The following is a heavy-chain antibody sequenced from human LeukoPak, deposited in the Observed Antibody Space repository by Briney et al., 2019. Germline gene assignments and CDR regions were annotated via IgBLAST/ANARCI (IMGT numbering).Heavy chain of an antibody. D-gene: IGHD6-19*01. CDR3: AKSFSVGYSSGWYVAAYYFDY. J-gene: IGHJ4*02. V-gene: IGHV3-23*01. Sequence: GGSLRLSCAASGFIFSSYAMSWVRQAPGKGLEWMSAISVSGGNTYYTDSVKGRFTISRDNSRNTLPLQMNSLRDEDTAVYYCAKSFSVGYSSGWYVAAYYFDYWGQGTLVTVSS. CDR2: ISVSGGNT. CDR1: GFIFSSYA.